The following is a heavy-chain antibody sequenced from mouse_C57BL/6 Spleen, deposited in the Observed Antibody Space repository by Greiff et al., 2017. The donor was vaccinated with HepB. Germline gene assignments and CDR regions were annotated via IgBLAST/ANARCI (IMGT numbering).Heavy chain of an antibody. J-gene: IGHJ4*01. CDR1: GYTFTSYW. V-gene: IGHV1-64*01. Sequence: VQLQQSGAELVKPGASVQLSCKASGYTFTSYWMHWVKQRPGQGLEWIGMIHPNSGSTNYNEKFKSKATLTVDKSSSTAYMQLSSLTSEDSAVYYCARGIYYDSAYAMDYWGQGTSVTVSS. D-gene: IGHD2-4*01. CDR3: ARGIYYDSAYAMDY. CDR2: IHPNSGST.